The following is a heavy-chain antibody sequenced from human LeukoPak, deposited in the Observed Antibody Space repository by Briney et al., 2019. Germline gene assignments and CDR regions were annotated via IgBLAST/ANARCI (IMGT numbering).Heavy chain of an antibody. V-gene: IGHV3-23*01. D-gene: IGHD1-26*01. Sequence: GGSLRLSCAASGFTFSSYAINWVRQAPGKGLEWVLGISDSGGSTYYADSVKGRFTISRDNSKNTLYLQMNSLRADDTAVYYCAKGAGGNGSDRIWGQGTLVTVSS. CDR3: AKGAGGNGSDRI. CDR2: ISDSGGST. J-gene: IGHJ4*02. CDR1: GFTFSSYA.